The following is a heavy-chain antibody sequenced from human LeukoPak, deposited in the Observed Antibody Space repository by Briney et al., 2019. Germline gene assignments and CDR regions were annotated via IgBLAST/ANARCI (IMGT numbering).Heavy chain of an antibody. Sequence: GGSLRLSCAASGFTFSNAWMSWVRQAPGKGLEWVGRIKSKTDGGTTDYAAPVKGRFTISRDDSKNTLYLQMSSLRTEDTAVYYCTTVGGWFGEFDYWGQGTLVTVSS. CDR1: GFTFSNAW. CDR2: IKSKTDGGTT. D-gene: IGHD3-10*01. J-gene: IGHJ4*02. CDR3: TTVGGWFGEFDY. V-gene: IGHV3-15*01.